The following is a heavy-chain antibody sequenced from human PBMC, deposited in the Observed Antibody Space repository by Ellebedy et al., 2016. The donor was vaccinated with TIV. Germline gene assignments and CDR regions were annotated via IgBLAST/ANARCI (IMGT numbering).Heavy chain of an antibody. V-gene: IGHV1-18*01. CDR1: GYTFTNFG. Sequence: ASVKVSXKASGYTFTNFGTSWVRQAPGQGLEWMGWVSPYNGNTNYAQKFQARVTMTTDTSTSTAYMELRSLRSDDTALYFCARDSDYGGVTNHWYFNLWGRGTLVTVSS. CDR2: VSPYNGNT. D-gene: IGHD4-23*01. CDR3: ARDSDYGGVTNHWYFNL. J-gene: IGHJ2*01.